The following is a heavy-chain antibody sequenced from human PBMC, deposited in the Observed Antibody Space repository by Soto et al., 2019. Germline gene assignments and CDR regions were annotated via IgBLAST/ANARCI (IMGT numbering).Heavy chain of an antibody. CDR1: GFTFTNNW. V-gene: IGHV3-74*01. Sequence: EVQLVESGGGLVQPGGSLRLSCAASGFTFTNNWMHWVRQAPGKGLVWVSRINSDGTTTTYADSVKGRFTISRDNAKNTLYLQENSLGGEDTAAYYCTRGGATGEEIYHFENWGQGTLVTVSS. J-gene: IGHJ4*02. D-gene: IGHD2-2*01. CDR3: TRGGATGEEIYHFEN. CDR2: INSDGTTT.